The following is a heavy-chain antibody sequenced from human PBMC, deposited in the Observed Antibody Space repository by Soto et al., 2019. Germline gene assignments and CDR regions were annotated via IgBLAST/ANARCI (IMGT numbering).Heavy chain of an antibody. CDR1: GFTFSSYS. D-gene: IGHD1-26*01. Sequence: EVQLVESGGGLVQPGGSLRLSCAASGFTFSSYSMNWVRQAPGKGLEWVSYISRSSSTIYYADSVKGRFTISRDNAKNSLYLQMNNLRDEDTAVYYCARVAGATLADYWGQGTLVTVSS. J-gene: IGHJ4*02. V-gene: IGHV3-48*02. CDR2: ISRSSSTI. CDR3: ARVAGATLADY.